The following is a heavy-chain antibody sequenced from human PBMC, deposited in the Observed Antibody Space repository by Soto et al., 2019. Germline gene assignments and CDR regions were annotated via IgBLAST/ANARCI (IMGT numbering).Heavy chain of an antibody. V-gene: IGHV4-59*01. CDR1: GGPMSSYY. J-gene: IGHJ4*03. Sequence: SETLSLTCTVSGGPMSSYYWNWIRQPPGRGLEWIGYINDSGSAHYNPSLKSRVTISVDTFKNQFSLKLTSVTAADTAVYYCARGGGYHDYWGQGTLVTVSS. CDR2: INDSGSA. CDR3: ARGGGYHDY. D-gene: IGHD1-26*01.